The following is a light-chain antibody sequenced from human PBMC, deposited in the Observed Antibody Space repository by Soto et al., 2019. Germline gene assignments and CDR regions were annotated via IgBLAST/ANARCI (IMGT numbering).Light chain of an antibody. V-gene: IGKV3D-15*01. CDR2: DAS. CDR1: QSVSSTY. J-gene: IGKJ1*01. CDR3: QQYNDWPLT. Sequence: EIVLTQSPGTPSLSSGERATLSCRASQSVSSTYLAWYQQKPGQAPRLLIYDASNGATGIPARFSGTGSGTEFTLTISSLQSEDFALYYCQQYNDWPLTFGQGPRWIS.